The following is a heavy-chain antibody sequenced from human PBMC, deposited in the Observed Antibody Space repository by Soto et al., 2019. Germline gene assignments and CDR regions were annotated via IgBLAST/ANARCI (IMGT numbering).Heavy chain of an antibody. CDR1: GFTFSSYG. D-gene: IGHD2-15*01. V-gene: IGHV3-30*03. Sequence: QVQLVESGGGVVQPGRSLRLSCAASGFTFSSYGMHWVRQAPGKGLEWVAVISYDGSNKYYADSVKGRFTISRDNSKNTLYMQMNSLRAEDTAVYYCVSLLVAIDAFDIWGQGTMVTVSS. CDR2: ISYDGSNK. J-gene: IGHJ3*02. CDR3: VSLLVAIDAFDI.